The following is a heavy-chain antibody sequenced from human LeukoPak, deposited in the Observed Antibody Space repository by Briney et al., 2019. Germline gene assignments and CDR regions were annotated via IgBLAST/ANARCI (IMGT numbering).Heavy chain of an antibody. CDR2: TSSDLNVK. V-gene: IGHV3-30-3*01. CDR1: GFSFRNYV. J-gene: IGHJ4*02. Sequence: GGSLRLSCAASGFSFRNYVIHWVRQAPGKGLEWVAVTSSDLNVKLYADSVKGRFTISRDNSRSTLYLQMNSLRPEDTAIYYCAREGDYGSGSPPSLYFDYWGQGTLVTVSS. CDR3: AREGDYGSGSPPSLYFDY. D-gene: IGHD3-10*01.